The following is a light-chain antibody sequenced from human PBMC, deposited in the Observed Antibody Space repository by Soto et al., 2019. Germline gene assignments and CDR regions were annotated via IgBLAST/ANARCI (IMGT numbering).Light chain of an antibody. Sequence: QSALTQPPSASGSPGQSVTISCTGTISDIGTYYYVSWYQQHPGKAPKLIIYEVSEPPSGVPDRCSGSKSVNTASLTVSGLQAEDEAHYYCSAYAGTKTLVFGGGTKVTVL. CDR2: EVS. CDR3: SAYAGTKTLV. CDR1: ISDIGTYYY. J-gene: IGLJ2*01. V-gene: IGLV2-8*01.